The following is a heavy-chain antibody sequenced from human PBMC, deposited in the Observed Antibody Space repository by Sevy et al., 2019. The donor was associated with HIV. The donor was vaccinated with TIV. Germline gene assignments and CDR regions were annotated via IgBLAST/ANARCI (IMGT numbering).Heavy chain of an antibody. J-gene: IGHJ4*02. Sequence: GESLKISCTASGFTFGDYAMSWFRQAPGKGLEWVGFIRSKAYGGTTEYAASVKGRFTISRDDSKSIAYLQMNSLKTEDTAVYYCTRERPRYYDSSGYSDYWGQGTLVTVSS. V-gene: IGHV3-49*03. CDR3: TRERPRYYDSSGYSDY. CDR2: IRSKAYGGTT. D-gene: IGHD3-22*01. CDR1: GFTFGDYA.